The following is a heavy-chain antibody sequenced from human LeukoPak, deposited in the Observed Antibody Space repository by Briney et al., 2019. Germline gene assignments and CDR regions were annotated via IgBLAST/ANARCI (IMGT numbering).Heavy chain of an antibody. D-gene: IGHD5-12*01. Sequence: VASVKVSCKASGGTFSSYAISWVRQAPGQGLEWMGGINPNSGGTNYAQKFQGRVTMTRDTSISTAYMELSRLRSDDTAVYYCARESGYSGYDGWFDPWGQGTLVTVSS. CDR3: ARESGYSGYDGWFDP. CDR1: GGTFSSYA. V-gene: IGHV1-2*02. CDR2: INPNSGGT. J-gene: IGHJ5*02.